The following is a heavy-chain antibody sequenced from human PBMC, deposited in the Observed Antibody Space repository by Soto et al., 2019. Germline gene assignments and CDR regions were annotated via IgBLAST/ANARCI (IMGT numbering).Heavy chain of an antibody. J-gene: IGHJ6*02. Sequence: TSETLSLTCAVYGGSFSGYYWSWIRQPPGKGLEWIGEINHSGSTNYNPSLKSRVTISVDTSKNQFSLKLSSVTAADTAVYYCARGLIAARLTYYGMDVWGQGTTVTVSS. CDR3: ARGLIAARLTYYGMDV. CDR2: INHSGST. V-gene: IGHV4-34*01. D-gene: IGHD6-6*01. CDR1: GGSFSGYY.